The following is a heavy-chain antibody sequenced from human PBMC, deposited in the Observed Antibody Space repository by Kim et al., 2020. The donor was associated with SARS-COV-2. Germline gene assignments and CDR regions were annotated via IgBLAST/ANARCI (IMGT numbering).Heavy chain of an antibody. J-gene: IGHJ4*02. V-gene: IGHV1-46*01. CDR3: ERGRYSGSYAIDY. Sequence: YAQKFQCSVTMTRDTSTSTVYMELSSLRSEDTAVYYCERGRYSGSYAIDYWGQGTLVTVSS. D-gene: IGHD1-26*01.